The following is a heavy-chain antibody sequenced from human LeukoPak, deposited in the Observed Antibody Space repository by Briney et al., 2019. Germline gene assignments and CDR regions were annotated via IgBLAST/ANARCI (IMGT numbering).Heavy chain of an antibody. V-gene: IGHV4-34*01. CDR2: INHSGST. CDR3: ARDGKQLGYCSGGSCGAFDI. CDR1: GGPFSGYY. D-gene: IGHD2-15*01. J-gene: IGHJ3*02. Sequence: SETLSLTCTVYGGPFSGYYWNWIRQPPGKGLEWIGEINHSGSTNYNPSLKSRVTISVDTSRNQFSLKLSSVTAADTAVYYCARDGKQLGYCSGGSCGAFDIWGQGTMVTVSS.